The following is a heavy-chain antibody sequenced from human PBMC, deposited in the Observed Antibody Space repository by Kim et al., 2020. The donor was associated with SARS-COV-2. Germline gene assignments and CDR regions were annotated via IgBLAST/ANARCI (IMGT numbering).Heavy chain of an antibody. V-gene: IGHV3-23*01. CDR3: AKRLDY. J-gene: IGHJ4*02. Sequence: GSGGSTYYADSVKGRFTISRDNAKNTLYLQMNSLRAEDTAVYYCAKRLDYWGQGTLVTVSS. CDR2: GSGGST.